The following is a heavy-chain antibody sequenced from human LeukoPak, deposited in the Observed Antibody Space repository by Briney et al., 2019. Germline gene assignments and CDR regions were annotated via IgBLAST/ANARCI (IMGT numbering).Heavy chain of an antibody. CDR2: IWYDGSNK. V-gene: IGHV3-33*01. D-gene: IGHD6-19*01. CDR3: ARESGNGYSSGWYPYYYYGMDV. Sequence: SGGSLRLSCAASGFTFSSYGMHWVRQAPGKGLEWVAVIWYDGSNKYYADSVKGRFTISRDNSKNTLYLQMNSLRAEDTAVYYCARESGNGYSSGWYPYYYYGMDVWGQGTTATVSS. J-gene: IGHJ6*02. CDR1: GFTFSSYG.